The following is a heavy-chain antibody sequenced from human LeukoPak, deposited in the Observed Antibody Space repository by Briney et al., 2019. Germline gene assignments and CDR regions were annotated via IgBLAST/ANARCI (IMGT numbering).Heavy chain of an antibody. D-gene: IGHD2-8*02. CDR3: ARGACTGPNCRISPMDV. CDR2: VDHSETT. V-gene: IGHV4-59*01. J-gene: IGHJ6*04. Sequence: SETLSLTCTVSNGSISNYYWNWIRQAPGKGPEWIGFVDHSETTDHNPSLKSRVIIAVDTSKNQFSLRLSAVTAADTAVYYCARGACTGPNCRISPMDVWGKGTTVTVSS. CDR1: NGSISNYY.